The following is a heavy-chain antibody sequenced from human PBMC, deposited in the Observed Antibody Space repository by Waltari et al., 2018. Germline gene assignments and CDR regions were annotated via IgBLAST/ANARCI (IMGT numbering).Heavy chain of an antibody. V-gene: IGHV1-46*01. CDR3: ARSGGSSWLDP. CDR1: GYTFTSYY. J-gene: IGHJ5*02. D-gene: IGHD2-15*01. CDR2: IDPSGDST. Sequence: QVQLVQSGAEVKKPGASVKVSCKASGYTFTSYYLHWVRQSPGQGLEWMGVIDPSGDSTDYAQKVQGRVTMTRDTSTSTVYMELSSLGSEDTAVFYCARSGGSSWLDPWGQGTLVTVSS.